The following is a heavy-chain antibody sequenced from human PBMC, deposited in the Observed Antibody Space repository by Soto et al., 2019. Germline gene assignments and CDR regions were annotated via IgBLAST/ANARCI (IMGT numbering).Heavy chain of an antibody. CDR2: IWYDGSNK. CDR1: GFTFSSYG. CDR3: ARDRTGDYYYCGMDV. V-gene: IGHV3-33*01. J-gene: IGHJ6*02. Sequence: QVQLVESGGGVVQPGRSLRLSCAASGFTFSSYGMHWVRQAPGKGLEWVAVIWYDGSNKYYADSVKGRFTISRDNSKNTLYLQMNSLRAEDTAVYYCARDRTGDYYYCGMDVWGQGTTVTVSS. D-gene: IGHD7-27*01.